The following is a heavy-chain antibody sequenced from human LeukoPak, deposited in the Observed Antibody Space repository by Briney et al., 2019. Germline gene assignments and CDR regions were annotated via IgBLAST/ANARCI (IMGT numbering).Heavy chain of an antibody. J-gene: IGHJ4*02. CDR2: IKSKTDGGTT. CDR3: TTEGTYYYDSSGFGFDY. V-gene: IGHV3-15*01. D-gene: IGHD3-22*01. CDR1: GFTVSSFG. Sequence: GGSLRLSCAASGFTVSSFGMSWVRQAPGKGLEWVGRIKSKTDGGTTDYAAPVKGRFTISRDDSKNTLYLQMNSLKTEDTAVYYCTTEGTYYYDSSGFGFDYWGQGTLVTVSS.